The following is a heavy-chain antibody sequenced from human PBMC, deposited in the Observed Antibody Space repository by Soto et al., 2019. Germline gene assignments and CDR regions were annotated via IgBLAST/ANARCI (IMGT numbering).Heavy chain of an antibody. D-gene: IGHD2-15*01. V-gene: IGHV1-3*04. CDR1: GYAFTYYP. CDR2: INSGNGNT. Sequence: QVQLVQSGAEVKKPGASVKISCKASGYAFTYYPIHWVRQAPGQRLEWVGWINSGNGNTEYSQKFQGRVTITTDTSASTAYMELRSLTSEDTAVYYCAREPLCGGKCYDNYFDPWGQGTLVTVSS. J-gene: IGHJ5*02. CDR3: AREPLCGGKCYDNYFDP.